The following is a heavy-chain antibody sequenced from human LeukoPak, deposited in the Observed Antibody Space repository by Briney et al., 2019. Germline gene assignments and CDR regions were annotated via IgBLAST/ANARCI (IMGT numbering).Heavy chain of an antibody. V-gene: IGHV3-30*18. CDR2: ISYDGSNT. J-gene: IGHJ4*02. D-gene: IGHD3-10*01. CDR1: GFTFSSYG. Sequence: PGRSLRLSCAASGFTFSSYGMHWVRQAPGKGLEWVADISYDGSNTYYADSVKGRFTISRDNSKNMLYLQMNSLRAEDTAVYYCAKPYYYGSRSYMDYWGQGTVVTVSS. CDR3: AKPYYYGSRSYMDY.